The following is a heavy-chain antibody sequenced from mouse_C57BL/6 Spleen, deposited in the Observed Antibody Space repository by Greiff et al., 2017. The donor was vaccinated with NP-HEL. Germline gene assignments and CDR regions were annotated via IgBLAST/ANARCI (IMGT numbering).Heavy chain of an antibody. CDR2: ISSGSSTI. Sequence: EVQLVESGGGLVKPGGSLKLSCAASGFTFSDYGMHWVRQAPEKGLEWVAYISSGSSTIYYADTVKGRFTIARDNAKNTLFLQMTSLRSEDAAMYYCRTRGCDGGYAMDYWGQGTSVTVSS. J-gene: IGHJ4*01. V-gene: IGHV5-17*01. CDR3: RTRGCDGGYAMDY. CDR1: GFTFSDYG.